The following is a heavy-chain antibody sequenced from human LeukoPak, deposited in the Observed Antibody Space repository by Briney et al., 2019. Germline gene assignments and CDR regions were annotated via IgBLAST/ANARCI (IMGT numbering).Heavy chain of an antibody. CDR1: GGTFSSYA. CDR2: IIPIFGTA. CDR3: ARAHYYGSGSYYIPN. Sequence: SVKVSCKASGGTFSSYAISWVRQAPGQGLEGMGRIIPIFGTANYAQKFQGRVTITTDESPSTDYMELSSLRSEDTAVYYCARAHYYGSGSYYIPNWGQGTLVTVSS. J-gene: IGHJ4*02. D-gene: IGHD3-10*01. V-gene: IGHV1-69*05.